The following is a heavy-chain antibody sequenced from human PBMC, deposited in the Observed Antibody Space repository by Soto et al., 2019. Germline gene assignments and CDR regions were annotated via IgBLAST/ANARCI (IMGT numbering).Heavy chain of an antibody. Sequence: SETLSLTCTVSGGSISSGGYYWSWIRQHPGKGLEWIGYIYYSGSTYYNPSLKSRVTISVDTSKNQFSLKLSSVTAADTAVYYCARAPRGYCSSTSCYSGGFDYWGQGTLVTVSS. D-gene: IGHD2-2*01. V-gene: IGHV4-31*03. CDR1: GGSISSGGYY. CDR3: ARAPRGYCSSTSCYSGGFDY. CDR2: IYYSGST. J-gene: IGHJ4*02.